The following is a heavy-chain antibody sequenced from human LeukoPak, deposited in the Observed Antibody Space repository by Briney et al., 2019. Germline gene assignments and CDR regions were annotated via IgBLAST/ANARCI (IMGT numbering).Heavy chain of an antibody. CDR3: AKDALSVAGALV. D-gene: IGHD6-19*01. CDR1: GFTFSSHW. Sequence: PGGSLRLSCAASGFTFSSHWMTWVRQAPGKGLEWVANIKQDGSDKYYVDSVKGRFTISRDNSKNTLYLQMNSLRAEDTAVYYCAKDALSVAGALVWGQGTLVTVSS. CDR2: IKQDGSDK. V-gene: IGHV3-7*03. J-gene: IGHJ4*02.